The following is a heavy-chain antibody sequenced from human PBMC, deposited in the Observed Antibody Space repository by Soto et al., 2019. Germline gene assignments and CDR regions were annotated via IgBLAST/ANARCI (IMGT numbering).Heavy chain of an antibody. D-gene: IGHD1-26*01. CDR1: NDSITTYY. CDR2: VDSSGST. CDR3: ARLLTY. V-gene: IGHV4-59*04. Sequence: SETLSLTCTVSNDSITTYYWSWIRQAPGKGLQWVGSVDSSGSTYYNPSLKSRVTISVDTSKNQFFLKLTSVTAADTAVYYCARLLTYWGHGILVTVSS. J-gene: IGHJ4*01.